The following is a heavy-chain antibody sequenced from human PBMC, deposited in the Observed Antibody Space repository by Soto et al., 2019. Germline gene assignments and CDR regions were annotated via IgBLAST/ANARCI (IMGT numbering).Heavy chain of an antibody. CDR1: GYTFTSYA. CDR3: AILDTAMVNFDY. Sequence: ASVKVSCKASGYTFTSYAMHWVRQAPGQRLEWMGWISAYNGNTNYAQKLQGRVTMTTDTSTSTAYMELRSLRSDDTAVYYCAILDTAMVNFDYWGQGTLVTVSS. J-gene: IGHJ4*02. D-gene: IGHD5-18*01. V-gene: IGHV1-18*01. CDR2: ISAYNGNT.